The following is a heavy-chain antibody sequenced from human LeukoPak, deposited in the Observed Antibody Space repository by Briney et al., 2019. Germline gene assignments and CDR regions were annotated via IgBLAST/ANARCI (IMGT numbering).Heavy chain of an antibody. CDR3: AKADHDSSGTLHFDY. CDR2: IRYEGSNK. D-gene: IGHD6-19*01. J-gene: IGHJ4*02. V-gene: IGHV3-30*02. CDR1: GFIFSGYG. Sequence: GGSLRLSCAASGFIFSGYGMHWVRQAPGKGLQWVTFIRYEGSNKYYADSVKGRFTISRDNSKNTLYLQMNSLRAEDTAVYYCAKADHDSSGTLHFDYWGQGTLVTVSS.